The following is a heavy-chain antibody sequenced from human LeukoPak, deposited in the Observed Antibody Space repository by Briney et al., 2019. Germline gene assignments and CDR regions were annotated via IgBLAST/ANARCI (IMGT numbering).Heavy chain of an antibody. Sequence: GGSLRLSCAASGFTFDDYAMHWVRQAPGKGLEWVSGISWNSGSIGYADSVKGRFTISRDNAKNSLYLQMNSLRAEDTAVYYCARDSRITIFGVVIPQGFDYWGQGTLVTVSS. V-gene: IGHV3-9*01. CDR1: GFTFDDYA. CDR3: ARDSRITIFGVVIPQGFDY. J-gene: IGHJ4*02. D-gene: IGHD3-3*01. CDR2: ISWNSGSI.